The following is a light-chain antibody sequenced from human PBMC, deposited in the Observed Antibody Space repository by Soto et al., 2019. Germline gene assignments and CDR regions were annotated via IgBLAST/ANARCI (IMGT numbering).Light chain of an antibody. V-gene: IGKV1-5*03. CDR2: KAS. Sequence: DIQMTHSPSTLSGSVGDRVIITCRASQSIGSWLAWYQQKPGNAPKFLIYKASTLESGVPSRFSGSGSGTEFTLTISSLQPDDFATYYCQHYNSYSEAFGQGTKVDIK. CDR3: QHYNSYSEA. CDR1: QSIGSW. J-gene: IGKJ1*01.